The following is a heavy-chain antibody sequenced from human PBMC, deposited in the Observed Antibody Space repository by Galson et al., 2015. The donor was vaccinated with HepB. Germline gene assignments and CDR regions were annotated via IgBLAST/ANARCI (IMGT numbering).Heavy chain of an antibody. CDR1: GGSISSYY. CDR2: IYTSGST. D-gene: IGHD2-15*01. CDR3: AREGDRSGGSRRFDY. Sequence: SETLSLTCTVSGGSISSYYWSWIRQPAGKGLEWIGRIYTSGSTNYNPSLKSRVTMSVDTSKNQFSLKLSSVTAADTAVYYCAREGDRSGGSRRFDYWGQGTLVTVSS. V-gene: IGHV4-4*07. J-gene: IGHJ4*02.